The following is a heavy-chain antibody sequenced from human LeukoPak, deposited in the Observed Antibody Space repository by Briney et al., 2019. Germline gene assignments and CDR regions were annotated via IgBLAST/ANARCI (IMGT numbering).Heavy chain of an antibody. CDR1: GYTFTSYG. Sequence: RASVKVSCKASGYTFTSYGISWVRQAPGQGLEWMGWISAYNGNTNYAQKLQGRVTMTTDTSTSTAYMELRSLRSDDTAVYYCARDSGSSGYFYSFTYYFDYWGQGTLVTVSS. J-gene: IGHJ4*02. CDR2: ISAYNGNT. D-gene: IGHD3-22*01. V-gene: IGHV1-18*01. CDR3: ARDSGSSGYFYSFTYYFDY.